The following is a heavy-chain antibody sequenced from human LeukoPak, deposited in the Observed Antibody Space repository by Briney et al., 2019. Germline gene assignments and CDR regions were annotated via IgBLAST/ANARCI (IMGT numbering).Heavy chain of an antibody. D-gene: IGHD3-3*01. Sequence: SETLSLTCTVSGGSISSSSYYWGWIRQPPGKGLEWIGSIYYSGSTYYNPSLKSRVTISVDTSKNQFSLKLSSVTAADTAGYYCARLTIFGVVIVNDAFDIWGQGTMVTVSS. CDR2: IYYSGST. CDR3: ARLTIFGVVIVNDAFDI. CDR1: GGSISSSSYY. J-gene: IGHJ3*02. V-gene: IGHV4-39*01.